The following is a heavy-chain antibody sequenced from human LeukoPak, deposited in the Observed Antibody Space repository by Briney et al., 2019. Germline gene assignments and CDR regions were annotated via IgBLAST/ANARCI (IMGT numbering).Heavy chain of an antibody. Sequence: SGTLSLTCAVSGGSISSSNWWNWVRQPPGKGLEWIGEIYHSGSTNYNPSLKSRVTISVDTSKNQFSLKLSSVTAADTAVYYCARDMTDWWFDPWGQGTLVTVSS. J-gene: IGHJ5*02. CDR1: GGSISSSNW. CDR3: ARDMTDWWFDP. CDR2: IYHSGST. D-gene: IGHD3-9*01. V-gene: IGHV4-4*02.